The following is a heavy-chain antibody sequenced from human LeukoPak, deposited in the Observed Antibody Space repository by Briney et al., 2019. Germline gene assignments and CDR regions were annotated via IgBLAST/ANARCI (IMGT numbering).Heavy chain of an antibody. CDR3: ARVGRSGWYESTFWFDP. V-gene: IGHV1-2*02. J-gene: IGHJ5*02. CDR1: GYTFTGYY. CDR2: INPNSGGT. D-gene: IGHD6-19*01. Sequence: GASVKVSCKASGYTFTGYYMHWVRQAPGQGLEWMGWINPNSGGTNYAQKFQGRVTMTRDTFISTAYMELSRLRSDDTAVYYCARVGRSGWYESTFWFDPWGQGTLVTVSS.